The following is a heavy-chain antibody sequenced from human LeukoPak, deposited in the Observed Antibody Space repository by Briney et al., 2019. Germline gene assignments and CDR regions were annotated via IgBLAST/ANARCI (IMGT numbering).Heavy chain of an antibody. J-gene: IGHJ6*02. V-gene: IGHV1-8*01. CDR3: ARGKNGMDV. CDR2: MNPNSGNT. Sequence: GASVKVSCKASGYTFTSYEINWVRQATGQGLEWMAGMNPNSGNTGYAQKFQGRVTMTRDTSISTAYMELSSLRSEDTAVYYCARGKNGMDVWGQGTTVTVSS. CDR1: GYTFTSYE.